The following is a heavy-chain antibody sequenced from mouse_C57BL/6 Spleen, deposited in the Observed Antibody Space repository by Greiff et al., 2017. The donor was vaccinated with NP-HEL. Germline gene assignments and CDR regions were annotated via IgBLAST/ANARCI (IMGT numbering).Heavy chain of an antibody. V-gene: IGHV1-64*01. Sequence: VQLQQPGAELVKPGASVKLSCKASGYTFTSYWMHWVKQRPGQGLEWIGMIHPNSGSTNYNEKFKSKATLTVDKSSSTAYMQLSSLTSEDSAVYYSARRNVYDAMDYWGQGTSVTVSS. CDR2: IHPNSGST. CDR1: GYTFTSYW. J-gene: IGHJ4*01. CDR3: ARRNVYDAMDY. D-gene: IGHD2-3*01.